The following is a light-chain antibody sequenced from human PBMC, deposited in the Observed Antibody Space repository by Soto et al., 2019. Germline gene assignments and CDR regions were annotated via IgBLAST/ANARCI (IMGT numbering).Light chain of an antibody. J-gene: IGLJ3*02. CDR3: SSYTNSDTAV. V-gene: IGLV2-14*03. CDR1: SSDVGSYKY. CDR2: DVS. Sequence: QSALTQPASVSGSPGQSITISCIGSSSDVGSYKYVSWYQQYPGKAPRLMIYDVSNRPSGVSNRFSGSKSGNTASLTISGLQAEDEADYYCSSYTNSDTAVFGEGTKLTVL.